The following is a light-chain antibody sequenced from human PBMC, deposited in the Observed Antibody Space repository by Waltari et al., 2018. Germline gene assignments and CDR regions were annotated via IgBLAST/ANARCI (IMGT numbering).Light chain of an antibody. Sequence: EIVMTQSPATLSVSPGERATLSCRASQSVSSNLAWYQKKPGQAPRLLIYGASTRATGISARFSGSGSGTEFTLTISSLQSEDFAVYYCQQYNNWPPLTFGGGTKVEIK. V-gene: IGKV3-15*01. CDR1: QSVSSN. J-gene: IGKJ4*01. CDR2: GAS. CDR3: QQYNNWPPLT.